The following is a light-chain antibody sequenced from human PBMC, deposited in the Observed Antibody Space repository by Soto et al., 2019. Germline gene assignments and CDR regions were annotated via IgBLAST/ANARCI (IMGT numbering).Light chain of an antibody. Sequence: QSALAQPTSVSGSPGQSIAISCTGTSSDVGGYNYVSWHQQHPGKAPKVLISVVSNRPSGVSNRFSGSKSGNTASLTISGLQAEDEADYYCCSYTSISTSAVFGGGTKLTVL. CDR3: CSYTSISTSAV. V-gene: IGLV2-14*01. J-gene: IGLJ2*01. CDR2: VVS. CDR1: SSDVGGYNY.